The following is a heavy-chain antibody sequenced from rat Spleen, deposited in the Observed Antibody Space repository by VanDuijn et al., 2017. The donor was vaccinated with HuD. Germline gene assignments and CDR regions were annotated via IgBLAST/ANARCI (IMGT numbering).Heavy chain of an antibody. CDR2: MWSGGST. Sequence: VQLKESGPGLVQPSQTLSLTCTVSGFSLTDYSVHWVRQPPGKGLEWMGVMWSGGSTAYNSALKSRLSISRDTSKRQVFLKINSLQTEDTAMYFCASEVGVPFAYWGQGTLVTVSS. D-gene: IGHD4-3*01. V-gene: IGHV2S63*01. CDR1: GFSLTDYS. J-gene: IGHJ3*01. CDR3: ASEVGVPFAY.